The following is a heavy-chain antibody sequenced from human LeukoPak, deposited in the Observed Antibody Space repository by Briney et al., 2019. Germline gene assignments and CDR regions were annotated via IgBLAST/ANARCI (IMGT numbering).Heavy chain of an antibody. CDR3: VRGRARAALDI. J-gene: IGHJ3*02. Sequence: PGGSLRLSCAASGFTFSSTYMNWVRQAPGKGLEWVSAIFSGGSIHYADSVRGRFTISRDNSKNTLYLQMHSLRAEDTAVYYCVRGRARAALDIWGQGTLVTVSS. CDR1: GFTFSSTY. CDR2: IFSGGSI. V-gene: IGHV3-53*01.